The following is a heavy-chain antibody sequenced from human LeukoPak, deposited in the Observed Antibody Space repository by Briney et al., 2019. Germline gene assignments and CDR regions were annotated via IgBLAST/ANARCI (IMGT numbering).Heavy chain of an antibody. CDR1: GFTFSAYN. CDR2: ISSSRGTI. V-gene: IGHV3-48*02. J-gene: IGHJ3*02. CDR3: ARDMTFCSGGSCYSLGFDI. D-gene: IGHD2-15*01. Sequence: GGSLRLSCAASGFTFSAYNMNWVRQAPGKGLEWFSYISSSRGTIYYADSVKGRFTISRDNAKNSLYLQMNSLRDEDTAVYYCARDMTFCSGGSCYSLGFDIWGQGTMVTVSS.